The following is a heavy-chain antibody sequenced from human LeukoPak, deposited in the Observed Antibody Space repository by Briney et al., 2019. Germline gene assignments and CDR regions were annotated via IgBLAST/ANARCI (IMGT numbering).Heavy chain of an antibody. CDR1: GFTFSSYA. Sequence: GGSLRLSCAASGFTFSSYAMNWVRQAPGKGLEWVSGISGSGGSTYYADSVKGRSTISRDNSKNTLYLQMNSLRAEDTAIYYCAKDWAVAGTNYFDYWGQGTLVTVSS. CDR2: ISGSGGST. D-gene: IGHD6-19*01. J-gene: IGHJ4*02. V-gene: IGHV3-23*01. CDR3: AKDWAVAGTNYFDY.